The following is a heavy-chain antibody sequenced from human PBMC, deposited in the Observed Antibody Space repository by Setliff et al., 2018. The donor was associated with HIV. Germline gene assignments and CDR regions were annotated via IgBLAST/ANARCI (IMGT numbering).Heavy chain of an antibody. CDR3: ARDVRPSIAVAGVCAFDI. J-gene: IGHJ3*02. CDR1: GFTFSTYS. V-gene: IGHV3-21*01. CDR2: IGGSSSYI. Sequence: GGSLRLSCAASGFTFSTYSMNWVRQAPGKGLEWVSSIGGSSSYIYYADSMKGRFTISRDNAKNSLYLQMNSLRAEDTAVYYCARDVRPSIAVAGVCAFDIWGQGTMVTVSS. D-gene: IGHD6-19*01.